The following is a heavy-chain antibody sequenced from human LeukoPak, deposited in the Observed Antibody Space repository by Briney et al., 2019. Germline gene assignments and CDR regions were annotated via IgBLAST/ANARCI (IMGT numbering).Heavy chain of an antibody. J-gene: IGHJ5*02. CDR1: GGSISSYY. D-gene: IGHD5-12*01. CDR2: IYTSEST. Sequence: DPSETLSLTCTVSGGSISSYYWSWIRQPAGKGLEWIGRIYTSESTNYNPSLKSRVTMSVDTSKNQFSLKLNSVTAADTAVYYCARVGIYSGYDYGGGWFDPWGQGTLVTVSS. V-gene: IGHV4-4*07. CDR3: ARVGIYSGYDYGGGWFDP.